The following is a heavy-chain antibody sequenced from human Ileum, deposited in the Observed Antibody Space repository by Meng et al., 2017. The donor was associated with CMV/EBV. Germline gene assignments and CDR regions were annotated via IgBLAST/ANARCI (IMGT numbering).Heavy chain of an antibody. CDR2: LSPHNGAT. V-gene: IGHV1-18*01. CDR3: ARDGAPTRAFWSGYYVPSDF. D-gene: IGHD3-3*01. Sequence: SFGLSFVRQAPVQGLECIGCLSPHNGATAYSPNFQGRVTMTRDTSTNTAYLELSSLRSNDTAVYYCARDGAPTRAFWSGYYVPSDFWGQGTLVTVSS. CDR1: SFG. J-gene: IGHJ4*02.